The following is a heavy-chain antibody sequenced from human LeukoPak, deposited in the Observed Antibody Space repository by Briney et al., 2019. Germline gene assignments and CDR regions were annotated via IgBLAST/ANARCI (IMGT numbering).Heavy chain of an antibody. CDR2: ISGSGGST. D-gene: IGHD6-13*01. CDR1: GFTFSSYA. Sequence: GGSLRLSCAASGFTFSSYAMSWVRQAPGKGLEWVSAISGSGGSTYYADSVKGRFTISRDDAKNTLYLQMNSLRAEDTAVYYCAKDRQLVSPEYFQHWGQGTLVTVSS. J-gene: IGHJ1*01. V-gene: IGHV3-23*01. CDR3: AKDRQLVSPEYFQH.